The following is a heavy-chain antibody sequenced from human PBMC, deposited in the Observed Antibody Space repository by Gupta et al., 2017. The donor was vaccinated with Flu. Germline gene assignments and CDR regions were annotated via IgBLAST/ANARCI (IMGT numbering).Heavy chain of an antibody. CDR1: GFTFSSSY. J-gene: IGHJ4*02. Sequence: EMQLVESGGGLVQPGGSLRLSCAASGFTFSSSYLQWVRQATGKGLVWVSRINPDGSSTTYAESVKGRCTISRDNAKNTLYLQMNSLGDDDTAVYYCATVTSGCWGQGTLVTVSS. CDR3: ATVTSGC. D-gene: IGHD4-17*01. V-gene: IGHV3-74*03. CDR2: INPDGSST.